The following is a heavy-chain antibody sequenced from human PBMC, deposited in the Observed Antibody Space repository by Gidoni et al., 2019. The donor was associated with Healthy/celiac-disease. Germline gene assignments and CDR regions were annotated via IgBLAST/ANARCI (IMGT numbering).Heavy chain of an antibody. D-gene: IGHD6-19*01. CDR2: IYTSGST. CDR3: ARVRPYSSGWSYYGMDV. V-gene: IGHV4-4*07. CDR1: GGAISRYY. J-gene: IGHJ6*02. Sequence: QVQLQESGPGLVKPSETLSLTCTVHGGAISRYYWSWIRQPAGKGLEWIGRIYTSGSTNYNPSLKSRVTMSVDTSKNQFSLKLSSVTAADTAVYYCARVRPYSSGWSYYGMDVWGQGTTVTVSS.